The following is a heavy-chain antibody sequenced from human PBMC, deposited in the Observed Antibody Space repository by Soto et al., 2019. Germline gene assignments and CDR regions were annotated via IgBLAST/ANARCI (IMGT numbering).Heavy chain of an antibody. D-gene: IGHD2-2*02. CDR2: IIPIFGTA. CDR1: GGTFSSYA. V-gene: IGHV1-69*13. Sequence: SVKVSCKASGGTFSSYAISWVRQAPGQGLEWMGGIIPIFGTANYAQKLQGRVTITADESTSTAYMELSSLRSEDTAVYYCARHVVVPAAILPYYYYYGMDAWGQGTTVTVSS. J-gene: IGHJ6*02. CDR3: ARHVVVPAAILPYYYYYGMDA.